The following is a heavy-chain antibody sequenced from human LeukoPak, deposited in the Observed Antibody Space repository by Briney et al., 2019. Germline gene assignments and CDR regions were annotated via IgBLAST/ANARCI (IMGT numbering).Heavy chain of an antibody. V-gene: IGHV3-30*18. Sequence: PGGSLRLPCAASGFSFSSYVMHWVRQAPGKGLEWVAVISYDGSKKFYADSVKGRFTISRDNSKNTLYLQMNSLRTEDTAVYYCAKDSSAGDFYFDYWGQGTLVTVSS. CDR1: GFSFSSYV. CDR2: ISYDGSKK. J-gene: IGHJ4*02. CDR3: AKDSSAGDFYFDY. D-gene: IGHD7-27*01.